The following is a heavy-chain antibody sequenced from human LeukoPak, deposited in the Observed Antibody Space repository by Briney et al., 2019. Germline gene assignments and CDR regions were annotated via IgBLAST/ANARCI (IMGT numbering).Heavy chain of an antibody. D-gene: IGHD3-22*01. CDR2: IYPGDSDT. V-gene: IGHV5-51*01. CDR3: ARQKPAGYYDSSGYYNPFDY. Sequence: GESLKISCKGSGYSFTSYWIGWVRQMPGKGLEWMGIIYPGDSDTRYSPSFQGQVTISADKSISTAYLQWSSLKASDTAMYYCARQKPAGYYDSSGYYNPFDYWGQGTLVTVSS. J-gene: IGHJ4*02. CDR1: GYSFTSYW.